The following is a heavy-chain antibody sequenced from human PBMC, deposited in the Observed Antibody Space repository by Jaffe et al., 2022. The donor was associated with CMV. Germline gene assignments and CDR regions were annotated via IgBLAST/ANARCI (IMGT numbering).Heavy chain of an antibody. Sequence: EVQLLESGGGLVQPGGSLRLSCAASGFTFSSYVMSWVRQAPGKGLEWVSTISDSGGSTYYADSVKGRFTISRDNSKNTLYLQVNNLRAEDTAVYYCAKIRGGVGAIFGPFFYWGQGTLVTVSS. CDR3: AKIRGGVGAIFGPFFY. V-gene: IGHV3-23*01. D-gene: IGHD1-26*01. CDR2: ISDSGGST. J-gene: IGHJ4*02. CDR1: GFTFSSYV.